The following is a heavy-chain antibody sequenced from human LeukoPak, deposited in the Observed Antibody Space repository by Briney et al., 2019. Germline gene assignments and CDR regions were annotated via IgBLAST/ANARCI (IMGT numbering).Heavy chain of an antibody. CDR2: NSHSGRT. Sequence: QTSETLSLTCTVSGYSISSGYYWGWLRQPPGKGLEWIGSNSHSGRTYYNPSLKSRVTISVDTSKNQFSLKLSSVTAAATAVFYCARVGSRSFDPWGQGTLVTVSS. J-gene: IGHJ5*02. CDR3: ARVGSRSFDP. D-gene: IGHD1-26*01. CDR1: GYSISSGYY. V-gene: IGHV4-38-2*02.